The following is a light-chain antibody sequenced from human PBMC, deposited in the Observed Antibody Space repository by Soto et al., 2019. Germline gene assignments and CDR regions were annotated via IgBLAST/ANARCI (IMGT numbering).Light chain of an antibody. V-gene: IGKV1-5*03. CDR1: QSISSW. CDR3: QQYNDNWT. Sequence: DIQMTQSPSTLSASVGDRVTITCRASQSISSWLAWYQQKPGKAPKLLIYKASTLQSGVPSRFSGSGSGTEFTLRISILQADHSATYYCQQYNDNWTFGQGTNLEIK. CDR2: KAS. J-gene: IGKJ1*01.